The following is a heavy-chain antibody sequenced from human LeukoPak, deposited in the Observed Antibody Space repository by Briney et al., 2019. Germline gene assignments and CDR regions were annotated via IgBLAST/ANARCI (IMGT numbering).Heavy chain of an antibody. Sequence: SETLSPTCTVSGGSISSYFWSWIRQPPGKGLEWIGYIYYSGSTNYNPSLKSRVIISVDTSKNQISLKLSSVTAADTAVYYCAAGFMFGEVFYDYWGQGTLVTVSS. V-gene: IGHV4-59*08. CDR1: GGSISSYF. J-gene: IGHJ4*02. D-gene: IGHD3-10*02. CDR3: AAGFMFGEVFYDY. CDR2: IYYSGST.